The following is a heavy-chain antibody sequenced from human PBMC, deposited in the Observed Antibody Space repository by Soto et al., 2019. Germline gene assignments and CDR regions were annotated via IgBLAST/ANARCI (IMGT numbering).Heavy chain of an antibody. CDR2: IYRRGDT. V-gene: IGHV3-66*01. Sequence: DVQLVESGGDLVQPGGSLRLSCAASGFTVSDNYMNWVRQAPGKGLEWVSTIYRRGDTIYADSVKGRFTISRDNAKNTLYLQMNSLRAEDTAVYYCTRKHSMDVWGQGTTITVSS. CDR1: GFTVSDNY. CDR3: TRKHSMDV. J-gene: IGHJ6*02.